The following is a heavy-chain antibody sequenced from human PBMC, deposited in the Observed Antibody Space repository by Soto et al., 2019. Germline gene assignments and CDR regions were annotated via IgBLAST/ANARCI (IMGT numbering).Heavy chain of an antibody. CDR3: ARHLGERWLQLGWFDP. J-gene: IGHJ5*02. CDR2: IYYSGST. V-gene: IGHV4-39*01. D-gene: IGHD5-12*01. Sequence: QLQLQESGPGLVKPSETLSLTCTVSGGSISSSSYYWGWIRQPPGKGLGWIGSIYYSGSTYYNPSLKSRVNISVDTSKNQFSLKLSSVTAADTAVYYCARHLGERWLQLGWFDPWGQGTLVTVSS. CDR1: GGSISSSSYY.